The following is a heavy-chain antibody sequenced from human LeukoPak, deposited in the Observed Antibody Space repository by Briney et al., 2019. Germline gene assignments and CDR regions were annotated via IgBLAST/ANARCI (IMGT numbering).Heavy chain of an antibody. V-gene: IGHV3-30*04. CDR3: AREMIRNNWFDP. D-gene: IGHD3-16*01. CDR1: GFTFSSYA. J-gene: IGHJ5*02. CDR2: ISYDGSNK. Sequence: GGSLRLSCAASGFTFSSYAMHWVRQAPGKGLEWVAVISYDGSNKHYADSVKGRFTISRDNSKNTLYLQMNSLRAEDTAVYYCAREMIRNNWFDPWGQGTLVTVSS.